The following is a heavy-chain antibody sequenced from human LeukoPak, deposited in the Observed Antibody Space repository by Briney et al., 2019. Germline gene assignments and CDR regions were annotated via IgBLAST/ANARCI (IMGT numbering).Heavy chain of an antibody. J-gene: IGHJ4*02. CDR2: IYYSGST. CDR1: GGSISGGGYY. Sequence: PSETLSLTCTVSGGSISGGGYYWSWIRQHPGKGLEWIGYIYYSGSTYYNPSLKSRVTISVDTSKNQVSLKLSSVTAADTAVYYCARVGRSSYYYDSSGYYSLDYWGQGTLVTVSS. V-gene: IGHV4-31*03. D-gene: IGHD3-22*01. CDR3: ARVGRSSYYYDSSGYYSLDY.